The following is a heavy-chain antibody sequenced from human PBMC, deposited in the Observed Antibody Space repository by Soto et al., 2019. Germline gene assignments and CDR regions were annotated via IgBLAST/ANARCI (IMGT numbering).Heavy chain of an antibody. J-gene: IGHJ4*02. Sequence: QVQLVESGGGVVQPGRSLRLSCAASGFTFSSYGMHWVRQAPGKGLEWVAVIWYDGSNKYYADSVKGRFTISRDNSKNTLYLQMNSLRAEDPAVYYCARDGFCSGGSCSSVPVFAYWGQGTLVTVSS. D-gene: IGHD2-15*01. V-gene: IGHV3-33*01. CDR3: ARDGFCSGGSCSSVPVFAY. CDR2: IWYDGSNK. CDR1: GFTFSSYG.